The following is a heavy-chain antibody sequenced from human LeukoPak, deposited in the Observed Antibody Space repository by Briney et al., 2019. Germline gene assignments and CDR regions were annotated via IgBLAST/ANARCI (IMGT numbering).Heavy chain of an antibody. Sequence: LGASLQISCKGSGYIFTSYWIGWVRQLPGKGLEWMGIIYPGDSDTRYSPSFQGQVTISADKSISTAYLQWSSLKASDTAMYYCARRGYYDSSGYFDYRGQGTLVTVSS. D-gene: IGHD3-22*01. CDR1: GYIFTSYW. CDR2: IYPGDSDT. J-gene: IGHJ4*02. V-gene: IGHV5-51*01. CDR3: ARRGYYDSSGYFDY.